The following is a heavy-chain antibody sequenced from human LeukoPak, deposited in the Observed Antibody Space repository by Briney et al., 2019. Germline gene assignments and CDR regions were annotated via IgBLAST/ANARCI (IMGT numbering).Heavy chain of an antibody. CDR1: GFTVSSNY. Sequence: GRSLRLSCAASGFTVSSNYMSWGRQAPGKGLEWGSLIYSGGTTYYAHSVNGRFTIARDNSNDTLYLQMNSLRAEATAVYYCARLRYTWNSFYESWGQGTLVTVSS. D-gene: IGHD1-7*01. J-gene: IGHJ5*02. V-gene: IGHV3-53*01. CDR2: IYSGGTT. CDR3: ARLRYTWNSFYES.